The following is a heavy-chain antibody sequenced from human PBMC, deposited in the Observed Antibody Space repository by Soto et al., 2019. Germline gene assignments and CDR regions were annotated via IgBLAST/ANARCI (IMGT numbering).Heavy chain of an antibody. J-gene: IGHJ6*02. CDR1: GDTFTSYA. Sequence: GASVKVSCKACGDTFTSYAMSWVRQAPGQGLERMGWIIPNLGTANYAQKFQGRVTITADESTSTAYMELSSLRSEDTAVYYCAREFLGSGSYNQGGLAYYYYYGMDVWGQGTTVTVSS. D-gene: IGHD3-10*01. V-gene: IGHV1-69*11. CDR2: IIPNLGTA. CDR3: AREFLGSGSYNQGGLAYYYYYGMDV.